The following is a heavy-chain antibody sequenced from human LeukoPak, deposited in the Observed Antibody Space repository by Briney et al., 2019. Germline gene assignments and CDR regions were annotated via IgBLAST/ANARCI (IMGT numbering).Heavy chain of an antibody. CDR1: GGSISSSSYY. V-gene: IGHV4-39*01. CDR3: ARQIGYCSSTSCYADKVDY. J-gene: IGHJ4*02. Sequence: SETLSLTCTVSGGSISSSSYYWGWNRQPPGKGLVWIGSIYYSSSTYYNPSLNRRATTSVDTTNNLFSLRLSSVTAADTAVYYCARQIGYCSSTSCYADKVDYWGQGTLVTVSS. D-gene: IGHD2-2*01. CDR2: IYYSSST.